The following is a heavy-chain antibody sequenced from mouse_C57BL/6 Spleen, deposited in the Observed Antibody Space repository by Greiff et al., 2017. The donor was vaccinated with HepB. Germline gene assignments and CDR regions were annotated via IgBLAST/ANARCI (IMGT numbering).Heavy chain of an antibody. CDR3: TGYGPAWFAY. Sequence: EVQGVESGGGLVQPGGSMKLSCAASGFTFSDAWMDWVRQSPEKGLEWVAEIRNKANNHATYYAESVKGRFTISRDDSKSSVYLQMNSLRAEDTGIYYCTGYGPAWFAYWGQGTLVTVSA. D-gene: IGHD1-1*01. J-gene: IGHJ3*01. V-gene: IGHV6-6*01. CDR2: IRNKANNHAT. CDR1: GFTFSDAW.